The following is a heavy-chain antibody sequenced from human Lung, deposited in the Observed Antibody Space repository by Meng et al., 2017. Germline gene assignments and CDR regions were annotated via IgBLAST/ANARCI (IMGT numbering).Heavy chain of an antibody. Sequence: QVQLQQWAEVLLTPSETLSLSYVVSGGSFSDYYWSGSRQPPEKGLEWIGEINHSGSTNYNPSLESRATISVDTSQNNVSLKLSSVTAADSAVYYCARGPTTMAHDFDYWGQGTLVTVSS. D-gene: IGHD4-11*01. CDR1: GGSFSDYY. J-gene: IGHJ4*02. V-gene: IGHV4-34*01. CDR3: ARGPTTMAHDFDY. CDR2: INHSGST.